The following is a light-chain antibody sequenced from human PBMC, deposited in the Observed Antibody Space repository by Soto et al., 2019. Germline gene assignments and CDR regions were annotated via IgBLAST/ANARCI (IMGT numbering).Light chain of an antibody. Sequence: EIVLTQSPGTLSLSPGERATLSCRASQSVGSSHLAWYQQKPGQAPRLLIYGASSRAAGIPARFSASGTGTDFTLTISDVQPEDFAVYYCHQRQSWPRTFGQGTKVDI. CDR2: GAS. CDR1: QSVGSSH. J-gene: IGKJ1*01. V-gene: IGKV3-20*01. CDR3: HQRQSWPRT.